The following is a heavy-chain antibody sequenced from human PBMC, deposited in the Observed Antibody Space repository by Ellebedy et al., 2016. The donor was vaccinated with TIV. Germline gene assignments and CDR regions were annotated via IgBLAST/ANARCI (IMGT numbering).Heavy chain of an antibody. CDR1: GGSFSDYY. CDR3: AVSYSHGGRWFNP. D-gene: IGHD2-21*01. CDR2: INLSGGT. V-gene: IGHV4-34*01. J-gene: IGHJ5*02. Sequence: SETLSLXXAVSGGSFSDYYSMWIRQSPEKGLEWIGEINLSGGTYYNPSLQSRLTMSLDTSKNQLSLELRSVTAADTAIYYCAVSYSHGGRWFNPWGQGTLVTVSS.